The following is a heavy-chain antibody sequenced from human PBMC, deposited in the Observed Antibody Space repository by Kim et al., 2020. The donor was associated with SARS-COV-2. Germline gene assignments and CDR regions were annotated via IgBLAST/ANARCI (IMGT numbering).Heavy chain of an antibody. Sequence: SETLSLTCTVSGGSISSSSYYWGWIRQPPGKGLEWIGSIYYSGSTYYNPSLKSRVTISVDTSKNQFSLKLSSVTAADTAVYYCARHEWARSSSSGYFDLWGRGTLVPVSS. V-gene: IGHV4-39*01. CDR1: GGSISSSSYY. J-gene: IGHJ2*01. D-gene: IGHD6-13*01. CDR2: IYYSGST. CDR3: ARHEWARSSSSGYFDL.